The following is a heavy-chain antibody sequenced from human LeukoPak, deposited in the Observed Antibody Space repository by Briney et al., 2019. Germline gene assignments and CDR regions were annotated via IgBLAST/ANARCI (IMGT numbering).Heavy chain of an antibody. D-gene: IGHD5-24*01. J-gene: IGHJ4*02. CDR2: IYYSGST. Sequence: SETLSLTCTVSGGSLSSYYWSWIRQPPGKGLEWIGYIYYSGSTNYNPSLKSRVTISVDRSKNQFSLKLSSVTAADTAVYYCARSKRRDGYTDYWGQGTLVTVSS. CDR3: ARSKRRDGYTDY. CDR1: GGSLSSYY. V-gene: IGHV4-59*01.